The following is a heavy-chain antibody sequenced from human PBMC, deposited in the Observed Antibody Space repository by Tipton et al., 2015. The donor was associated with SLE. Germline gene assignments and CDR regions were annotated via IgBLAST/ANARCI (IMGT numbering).Heavy chain of an antibody. CDR1: GGSISSSNFY. D-gene: IGHD6-6*01. J-gene: IGHJ3*02. Sequence: GLVKPSETLSLTCTVSGGSISSSNFYWDWIRQPPGKGLEWIGSIYYSGSTHYNPSLKSRVTIAVDRSKNQFSLKLRSVTAEDTAVYYCARWAARPGGRAFDIWGQGTMVTVSS. V-gene: IGHV4-39*01. CDR3: ARWAARPGGRAFDI. CDR2: IYYSGST.